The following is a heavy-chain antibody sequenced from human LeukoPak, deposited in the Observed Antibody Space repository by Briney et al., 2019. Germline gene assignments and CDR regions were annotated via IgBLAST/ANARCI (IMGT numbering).Heavy chain of an antibody. J-gene: IGHJ6*02. V-gene: IGHV4-59*08. Sequence: GSLRLSCTASGFTFSNYWMSWIRQPPGKGLERIGYIYYSGSTNYNPSLKSRVTISVDTSKNQFSLKLSSVTAADTAVYYCARVSIAAAGKTYYYYYYGMDVWGQGTTVTVSS. CDR1: GFTFSNYW. CDR2: IYYSGST. D-gene: IGHD6-13*01. CDR3: ARVSIAAAGKTYYYYYYGMDV.